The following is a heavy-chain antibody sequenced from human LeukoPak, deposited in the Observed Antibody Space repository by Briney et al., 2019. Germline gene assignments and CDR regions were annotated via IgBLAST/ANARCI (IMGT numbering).Heavy chain of an antibody. D-gene: IGHD2-2*02. Sequence: GGSLRLSCAASGFTFSSYAMSWVRQAPGKGLEWVSAISGSGDSTYYADPVKGRFTISRDNSKNTLYLQMNSLRAEDTAVYYCARDFGCSSTSCYTTVGDFQHWGQGTLVTVSS. CDR3: ARDFGCSSTSCYTTVGDFQH. CDR2: ISGSGDST. J-gene: IGHJ1*01. V-gene: IGHV3-23*01. CDR1: GFTFSSYA.